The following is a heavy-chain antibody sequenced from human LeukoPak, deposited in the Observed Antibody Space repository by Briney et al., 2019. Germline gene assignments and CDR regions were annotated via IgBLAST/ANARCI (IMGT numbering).Heavy chain of an antibody. Sequence: ASVKVSCKVSGYTLTELSMHWVRQAPGKGLEWMGGFDPEDGETIYAQKFQGRVTMTTDTSTSTAYMELRSLRSDDTAVYYCARGRAGGYFDYWGQGTLVTVSS. CDR3: ARGRAGGYFDY. CDR1: GYTLTELS. D-gene: IGHD3-10*01. J-gene: IGHJ4*02. V-gene: IGHV1-24*01. CDR2: FDPEDGET.